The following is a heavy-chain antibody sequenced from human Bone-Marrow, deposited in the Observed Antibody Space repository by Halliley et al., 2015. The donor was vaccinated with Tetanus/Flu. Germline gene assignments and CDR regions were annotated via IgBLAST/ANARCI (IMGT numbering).Heavy chain of an antibody. CDR1: GGSISSSIYY. CDR3: ARQSRATGTTITWFDP. Sequence: TLSLTCAVSGGSISSSIYYWGWIRQPPGKGLEWIGSIYYSGSTYYTPSLKSRVTISVDTSKSQFSLNLSSVTAADTAVYYCARQSRATGTTITWFDPWGQGTLVTVSS. CDR2: IYYSGST. D-gene: IGHD1-1*01. J-gene: IGHJ5*02. V-gene: IGHV4-39*01.